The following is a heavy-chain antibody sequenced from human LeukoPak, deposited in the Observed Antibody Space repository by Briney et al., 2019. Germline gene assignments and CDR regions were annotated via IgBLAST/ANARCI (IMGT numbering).Heavy chain of an antibody. CDR3: ASPSPYCSSTSCYNFDY. CDR2: ISAYNGNT. Sequence: GASVKVSCKASGYTFTSYGISWVRQAPGQGPEWMGWISAYNGNTNYAQKLQGRVTMTTDTSTSTAYMELRSLRSDDTAVYYCASPSPYCSSTSCYNFDYWGQGTLVTVSS. V-gene: IGHV1-18*01. D-gene: IGHD2-2*02. CDR1: GYTFTSYG. J-gene: IGHJ4*02.